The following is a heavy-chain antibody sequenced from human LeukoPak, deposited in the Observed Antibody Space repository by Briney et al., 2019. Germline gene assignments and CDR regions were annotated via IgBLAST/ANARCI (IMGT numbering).Heavy chain of an antibody. Sequence: GGSLRLSCAASGFIFSSYAMTWVRQAPGRGLEWLSTISGSGTTTYYVDSVKGRFTVSRDNSKNTLYLQMNSLRAEDAAVYYCAKWLDTAMVFDYWGQGPRSPSPQ. V-gene: IGHV3-23*01. CDR3: AKWLDTAMVFDY. CDR2: ISGSGTTT. D-gene: IGHD5-18*01. CDR1: GFIFSSYA. J-gene: IGHJ4*02.